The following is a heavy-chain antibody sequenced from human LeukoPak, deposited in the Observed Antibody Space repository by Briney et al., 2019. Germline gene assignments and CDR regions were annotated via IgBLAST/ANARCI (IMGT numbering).Heavy chain of an antibody. V-gene: IGHV3-13*01. Sequence: PGGSLRLSCAASGFTFSSYDMHWVRQATGEGLEWVSAIGTAGDTYYPGSVKGRFTISRENAKNSLYLQMNSLRAGDTAVYYCARGDSGSSYDYWGQGTLVTVSS. D-gene: IGHD1-26*01. CDR3: ARGDSGSSYDY. CDR1: GFTFSSYD. CDR2: IGTAGDT. J-gene: IGHJ4*02.